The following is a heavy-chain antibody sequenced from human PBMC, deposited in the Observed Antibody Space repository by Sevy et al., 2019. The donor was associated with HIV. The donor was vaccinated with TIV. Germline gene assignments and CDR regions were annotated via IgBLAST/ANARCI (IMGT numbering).Heavy chain of an antibody. D-gene: IGHD3-10*01. CDR2: IKQDGSEK. Sequence: GGSLRLSCAASGFTFSSYWMSWVRQAPGKGLEWVANIKQDGSEKYYVDSVKGRFTISRDNAKNSLYLQMNSLRAEDTAVYYCARDRVYYYGSGSYTYYFDYWGQGTLFTVSS. CDR1: GFTFSSYW. J-gene: IGHJ4*02. V-gene: IGHV3-7*01. CDR3: ARDRVYYYGSGSYTYYFDY.